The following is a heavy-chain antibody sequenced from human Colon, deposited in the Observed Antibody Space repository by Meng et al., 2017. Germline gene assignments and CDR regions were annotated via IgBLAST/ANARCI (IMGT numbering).Heavy chain of an antibody. D-gene: IGHD3-9*01. J-gene: IGHJ4*02. V-gene: IGHV1-3*01. CDR3: TSPIY. Sequence: QVQLVQSGAEVKKPGASVKVSCKASGTTLSSYAVHLVRQTPGQRLEWMGWINLGNGNTKYSQNFQGRVTITRDTSASTAYMELSSLTSEDTAVYYCTSPIYWGQGTLVTVSS. CDR2: INLGNGNT. CDR1: GTTLSSYA.